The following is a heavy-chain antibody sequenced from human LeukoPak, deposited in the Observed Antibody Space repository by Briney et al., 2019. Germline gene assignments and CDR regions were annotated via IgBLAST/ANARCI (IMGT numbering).Heavy chain of an antibody. J-gene: IGHJ4*02. CDR1: GFTFDDYA. D-gene: IGHD3-22*01. CDR2: ISWNSGSI. Sequence: GGSLRLSCAASGFTFDDYAMHWVRQAPGKGLEWVSGISWNSGSIGYADSVKGRFTISRDNAKNSLYLQMNSLRAEDTALYYCAKDGVPYYYDSSGPLDYWGQGTLVTVSS. V-gene: IGHV3-9*01. CDR3: AKDGVPYYYDSSGPLDY.